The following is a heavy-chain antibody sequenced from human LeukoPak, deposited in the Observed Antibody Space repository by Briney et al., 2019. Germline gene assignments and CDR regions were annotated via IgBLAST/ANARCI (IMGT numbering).Heavy chain of an antibody. D-gene: IGHD3-3*01. CDR3: AQVSGRIFGVVRFDF. J-gene: IGHJ4*02. Sequence: SGPTLVKQTQTIPLTCSVSGFSLRASGVGVGWKRQPPGKALEWLALIYWDDEKHYKPSLKGRLTITKDTSRNQVVLTMTNMSPVDTATYYGAQVSGRIFGVVRFDFGGQGTLVSVSS. V-gene: IGHV2-5*02. CDR1: GFSLRASGVG. CDR2: IYWDDEK.